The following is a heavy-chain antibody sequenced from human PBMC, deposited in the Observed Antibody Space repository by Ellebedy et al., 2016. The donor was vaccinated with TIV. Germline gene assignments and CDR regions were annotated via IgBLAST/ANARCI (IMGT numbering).Heavy chain of an antibody. D-gene: IGHD1/OR15-1a*01. CDR3: AAGASPNNGYAFDI. CDR1: GFNFTTSA. CDR2: IVVGSGNI. V-gene: IGHV1-58*01. J-gene: IGHJ3*02. Sequence: SVKVSCKASGFNFTTSAVQWVRQARGQRLEWIGWIVVGSGNIKYAQKLQERVTITRDMSTSTAYMELSSLRSEDTAVSYCAAGASPNNGYAFDIWGQGTMVTVSS.